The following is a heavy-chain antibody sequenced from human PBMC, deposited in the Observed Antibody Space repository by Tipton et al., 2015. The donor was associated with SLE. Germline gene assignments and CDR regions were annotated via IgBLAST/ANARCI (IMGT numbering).Heavy chain of an antibody. D-gene: IGHD4-17*01. V-gene: IGHV3-30*18. J-gene: IGHJ3*01. CDR1: GFTFSSHG. CDR3: AKIMTTLTYDAIDV. CDR2: MAYDGSDE. Sequence: SLRLSCAASGFTFSSHGMHWVRQAPGKGPEWVAHMAYDGSDEYYTESVRGRFTISRDNSKDTLYLQMNGLRVEDTGVYYCAKIMTTLTYDAIDVWGQGTVVTVSS.